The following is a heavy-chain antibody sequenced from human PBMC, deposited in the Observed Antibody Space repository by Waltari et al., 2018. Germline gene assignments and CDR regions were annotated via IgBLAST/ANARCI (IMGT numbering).Heavy chain of an antibody. J-gene: IGHJ4*02. CDR2: SSHNSRETEVNT. CDR1: GYNFPRYG. Sequence: QVQLVQSGAEVKNHGAAVTFSCKTSGYNFPRYGISWVRQATGQGLEWMGWSSHNSRETEVNTKFQETVQGRVTYTTEKPSSTVYMELRSLRSDDPAIDYCARYRASLRVLDWSYPGCWGQGTLVSVAS. V-gene: IGHV1-18*01. CDR3: ARYRASLRVLDWSYPGC. D-gene: IGHD2-8*02.